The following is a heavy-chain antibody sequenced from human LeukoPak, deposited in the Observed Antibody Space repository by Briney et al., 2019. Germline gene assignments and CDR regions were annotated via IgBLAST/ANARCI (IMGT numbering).Heavy chain of an antibody. V-gene: IGHV3-66*01. J-gene: IGHJ4*02. CDR1: GFTVSSNY. Sequence: GGSLRLSCVASGFTVSSNYMSWVRQAPGKGLEWFSVFYSGGSTYYADSVNGRFTMSRDNSKNTLYLQMNGLRVEDTAVYYCARVSPFDYWGQGTQVTVSS. CDR3: ARVSPFDY. CDR2: FYSGGST.